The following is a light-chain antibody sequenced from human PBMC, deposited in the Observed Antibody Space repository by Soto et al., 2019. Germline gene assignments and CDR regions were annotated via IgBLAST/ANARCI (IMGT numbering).Light chain of an antibody. Sequence: IVLTQSPATLSLSPGERATLSCRASQSVSSNLAWYQQQPGQAPRLLIYDASNRATGIPARFSGSGSGTDFTLTISSLEPEDFAVYYCQQRSEWPLTFGGGTKVEIK. CDR3: QQRSEWPLT. V-gene: IGKV3-11*01. CDR1: QSVSSN. CDR2: DAS. J-gene: IGKJ4*01.